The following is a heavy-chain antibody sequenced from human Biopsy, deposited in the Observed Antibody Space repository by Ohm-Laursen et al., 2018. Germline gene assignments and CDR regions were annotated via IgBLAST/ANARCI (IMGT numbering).Heavy chain of an antibody. J-gene: IGHJ6*02. Sequence: TLSLTWTVSGGSISSDYWSWIRQTPGKGLEWIGYIYYSGSTNYNPSLKSRVTISVDTSKNQFSLRLNSVTAADTAVYYWARATNSTGWPYYYFYGMDVWGQGTTVTVSS. CDR1: GGSISSDY. CDR3: ARATNSTGWPYYYFYGMDV. CDR2: IYYSGST. D-gene: IGHD2/OR15-2a*01. V-gene: IGHV4-59*01.